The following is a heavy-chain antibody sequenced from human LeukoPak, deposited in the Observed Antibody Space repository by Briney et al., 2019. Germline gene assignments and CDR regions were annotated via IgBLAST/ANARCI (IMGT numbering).Heavy chain of an antibody. CDR3: ARGLRWLQSKRGFDY. Sequence: PSETLSLTCAVYGGSFSGYYWSWIRQPPGKGLEWIGEINHSGSTNYSPSLKSRVTISVDTSKNQFSLKLSSVTAADTAVYYCARGLRWLQSKRGFDYWGQGTLVTVSS. D-gene: IGHD5-24*01. V-gene: IGHV4-34*01. J-gene: IGHJ4*02. CDR1: GGSFSGYY. CDR2: INHSGST.